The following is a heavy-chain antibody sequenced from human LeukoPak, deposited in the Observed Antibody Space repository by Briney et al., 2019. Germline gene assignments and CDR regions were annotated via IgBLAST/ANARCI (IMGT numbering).Heavy chain of an antibody. Sequence: PSETLSLTCTISGDSMSGYSWIWLRQPAGEEWEGIGRVYSSGFTDDNLSLDGRVTMSIETSKSQLSLKLDSVTAADTAAYYCARVHIVTGPYFDSWGQGALVTVSS. V-gene: IGHV4-4*07. J-gene: IGHJ4*02. CDR1: GDSMSGYS. CDR3: ARVHIVTGPYFDS. D-gene: IGHD2-21*02. CDR2: VYSSGFT.